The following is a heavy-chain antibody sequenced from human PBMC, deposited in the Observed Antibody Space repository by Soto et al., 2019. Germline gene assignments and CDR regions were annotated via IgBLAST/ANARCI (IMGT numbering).Heavy chain of an antibody. CDR3: AKGKGSTVTTVDAFDI. D-gene: IGHD4-17*01. J-gene: IGHJ3*02. CDR1: GGTFSSYA. V-gene: IGHV1-69*12. Sequence: QVQLVQSGAEVKKPGSSVKVSCKASGGTFSSYAISWVRQAPGQGLEWMGGIIPIFGTANYAQKFQGRGTITADESTSTAYMELSSLRSEDTAVYYCAKGKGSTVTTVDAFDIWGQGTMVTVSS. CDR2: IIPIFGTA.